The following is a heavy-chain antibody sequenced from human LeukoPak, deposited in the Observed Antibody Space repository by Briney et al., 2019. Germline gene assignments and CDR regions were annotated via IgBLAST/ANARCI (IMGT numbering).Heavy chain of an antibody. Sequence: GRSLRLSCTASGFTFSDYAMSWVRQAPGKGLEWVSSISGSGNSTYYADSVKGRFTISRDKSKNSLYLQMNSLRAEDTALYYCAKDLGPYSSTPDYWGQGTLVTVSS. J-gene: IGHJ4*02. CDR2: ISGSGNST. CDR3: AKDLGPYSSTPDY. CDR1: GFTFSDYA. D-gene: IGHD6-13*01. V-gene: IGHV3-23*01.